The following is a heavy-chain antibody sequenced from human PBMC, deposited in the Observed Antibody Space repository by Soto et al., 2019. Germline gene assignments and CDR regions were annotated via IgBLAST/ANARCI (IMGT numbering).Heavy chain of an antibody. Sequence: QVQLLQSGAEVKKPGASVKVSCKASGYTFTNYGITWVRQAPGQGLEWMGWIGAYNGNTHYTERLQGRVTMTTDTSTSTAYMELRGLRSDDSAVYYCARVRQIVGYFYYYMDVWGNGTTVTASS. CDR2: IGAYNGNT. CDR1: GYTFTNYG. V-gene: IGHV1-18*01. CDR3: ARVRQIVGYFYYYMDV. J-gene: IGHJ6*03. D-gene: IGHD6-6*01.